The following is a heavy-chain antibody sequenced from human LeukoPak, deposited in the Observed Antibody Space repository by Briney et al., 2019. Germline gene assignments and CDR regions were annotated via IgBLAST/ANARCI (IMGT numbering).Heavy chain of an antibody. V-gene: IGHV1-18*01. CDR1: GYTFTSYG. Sequence: ASVKVSCTASGYTFTSYGISWVRHTPEQGLEWMGWISAYNGNTNYAQKLQGRVTMTTDTSTSTAYMELRSLRSDDTAVYYCARDYYDSSGYPWDYWGQGTLVTVSS. CDR2: ISAYNGNT. D-gene: IGHD3-22*01. J-gene: IGHJ4*02. CDR3: ARDYYDSSGYPWDY.